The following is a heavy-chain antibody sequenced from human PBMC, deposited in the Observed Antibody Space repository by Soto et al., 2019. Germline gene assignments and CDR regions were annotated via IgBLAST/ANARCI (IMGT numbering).Heavy chain of an antibody. D-gene: IGHD1-26*01. CDR3: AKELIEGGSYYGVVDH. V-gene: IGHV3-23*01. CDR1: GFSFSSFG. J-gene: IGHJ4*02. Sequence: PGGSLRLSCAASGFSFSSFGMSWVRQAPGKGLEWVSGISGSAIGTSYADSVKGRFTISRDNSMNTLYLQMNSLRAEDTALYYCAKELIEGGSYYGVVDHWGQGTLVTVSS. CDR2: ISGSAIGT.